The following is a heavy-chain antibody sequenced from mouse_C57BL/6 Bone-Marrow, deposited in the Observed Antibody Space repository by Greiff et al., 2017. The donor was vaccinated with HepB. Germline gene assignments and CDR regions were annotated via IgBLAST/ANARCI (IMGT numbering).Heavy chain of an antibody. CDR3: ARLGLLRFYFDY. V-gene: IGHV1-50*01. D-gene: IGHD1-1*01. CDR2: IDPSDSYT. CDR1: GYTFTSYW. J-gene: IGHJ2*01. Sequence: QVQLQQPGAELVKPGASVKLSCKASGYTFTSYWMQWVKQRPGQGLEWIGEIDPSDSYTNYNQKFKGKATLTVDTSSSTAYMQLCSLTSEDSAVYYCARLGLLRFYFDYWGQGTTLTVSS.